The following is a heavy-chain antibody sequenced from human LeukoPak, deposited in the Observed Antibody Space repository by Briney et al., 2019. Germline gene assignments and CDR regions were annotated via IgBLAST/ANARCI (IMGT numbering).Heavy chain of an antibody. Sequence: GGSLRLSCAASGFTVSSNYMSWVRQAPGKGLEWVSVIYSGGSTYYADSVKGRFTISRDNSKNTLYLQMNSLRAEDPAVYYCASTVDSSSYDYWGQGTLVTVSS. V-gene: IGHV3-66*02. CDR2: IYSGGST. J-gene: IGHJ4*02. CDR1: GFTVSSNY. D-gene: IGHD6-6*01. CDR3: ASTVDSSSYDY.